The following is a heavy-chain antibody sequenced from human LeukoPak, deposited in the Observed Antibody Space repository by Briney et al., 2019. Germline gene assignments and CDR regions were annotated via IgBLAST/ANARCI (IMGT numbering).Heavy chain of an antibody. Sequence: GGSLRLSCAVSGFTFSNYVMSWVRQAPGKGLEWVSGIIGSGDITYYADSVKGRFTISRDNSKNTLYLQMSTLRADDTGGYYCARAARGYQCWGQGTLVTVSS. CDR2: IIGSGDIT. V-gene: IGHV3-23*01. CDR3: ARAARGYQC. CDR1: GFTFSNYV. J-gene: IGHJ4*02. D-gene: IGHD5-12*01.